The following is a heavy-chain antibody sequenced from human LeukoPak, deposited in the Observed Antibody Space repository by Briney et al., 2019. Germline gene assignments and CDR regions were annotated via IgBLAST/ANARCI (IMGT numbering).Heavy chain of an antibody. D-gene: IGHD3-22*01. CDR2: IKQDGSEK. V-gene: IGHV3-7*03. Sequence: GGSLRLSCAASGFTFSSYWTSWVRQAPGKGLEWVANIKQDGSEKYYVDSVKGRFTISRDNAKNSLYLQMNSLRAEDTAVYYCARDYDSSGYYHYWGQGTLVTVSS. CDR1: GFTFSSYW. J-gene: IGHJ4*02. CDR3: ARDYDSSGYYHY.